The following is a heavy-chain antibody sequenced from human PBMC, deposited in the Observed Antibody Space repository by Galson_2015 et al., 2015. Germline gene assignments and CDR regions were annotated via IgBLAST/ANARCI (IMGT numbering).Heavy chain of an antibody. Sequence: SEPLSLTCAVYGGSFSGYYWSWIRQPPGKGLEWTGEINHSGSTNYNPSLKSRVTISVDTSKNQFSLKLSSVTAADTAVYYCARGAFGGWYDYYYMDVWGKGTTVTVSS. D-gene: IGHD6-19*01. CDR3: ARGAFGGWYDYYYMDV. CDR2: INHSGST. CDR1: GGSFSGYY. V-gene: IGHV4-34*01. J-gene: IGHJ6*03.